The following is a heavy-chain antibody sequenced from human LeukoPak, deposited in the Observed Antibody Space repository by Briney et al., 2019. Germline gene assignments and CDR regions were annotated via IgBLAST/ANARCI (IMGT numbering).Heavy chain of an antibody. D-gene: IGHD6-13*01. Sequence: GASVKVSCKASGYTFTSYAMNWVRQAPGQGLEWMGWINTNTGNPTYAQGFTGRFVFSLDTSVSTAYLQISSLKAEDTAVYYCARTTHSSSFNWFDPWGQGTLVTVSS. V-gene: IGHV7-4-1*02. CDR3: ARTTHSSSFNWFDP. J-gene: IGHJ5*02. CDR2: INTNTGNP. CDR1: GYTFTSYA.